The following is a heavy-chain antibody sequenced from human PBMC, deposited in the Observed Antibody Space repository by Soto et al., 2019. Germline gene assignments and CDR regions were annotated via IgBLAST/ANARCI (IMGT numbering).Heavy chain of an antibody. D-gene: IGHD6-13*01. CDR3: ARQSQAAPGAFDI. CDR1: GGTFSSYA. Sequence: ASVKVSCKASGGTFSSYAISWVRQAPGQGLEWMGGIIPIFGTANYAQKFQGRVTLTADESTSTAYMELSSLRSEDTAVYYCARQSQAAPGAFDIWGQGTMVTVSS. CDR2: IIPIFGTA. J-gene: IGHJ3*02. V-gene: IGHV1-69*13.